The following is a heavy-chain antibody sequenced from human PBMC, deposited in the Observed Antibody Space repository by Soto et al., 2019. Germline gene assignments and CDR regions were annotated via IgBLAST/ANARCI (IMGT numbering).Heavy chain of an antibody. V-gene: IGHV3-33*01. CDR3: ASKTIDDFDY. J-gene: IGHJ4*02. CDR1: GFTFRSKD. Sequence: GGSLRLSCEASGFTFRSKDVHWVRQAPGKGLDWVATIRHDGSVKDYADSVKGRFTISRDNSKNTLYLEMNTLRAEDTALYYCASKTIDDFDYWGQGTLVTVSS. CDR2: IRHDGSVK. D-gene: IGHD3-3*01.